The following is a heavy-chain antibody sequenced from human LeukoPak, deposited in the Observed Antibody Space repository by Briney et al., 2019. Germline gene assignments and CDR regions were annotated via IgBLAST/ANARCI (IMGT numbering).Heavy chain of an antibody. CDR3: ASEAVTTYSFEH. CDR1: GGTFSSYA. D-gene: IGHD4-17*01. Sequence: SVKVSCKASGGTFSSYAISWVRQAPGQGLEWMGGIIPIFGTANYAQKFQGRVTITADESTSTAYMELSSLRSEDTAVYYCASEAVTTYSFEHWGQGTLVTVSS. CDR2: IIPIFGTA. V-gene: IGHV1-69*13. J-gene: IGHJ1*01.